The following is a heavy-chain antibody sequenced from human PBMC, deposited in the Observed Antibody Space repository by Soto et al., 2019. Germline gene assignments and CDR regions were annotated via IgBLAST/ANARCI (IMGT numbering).Heavy chain of an antibody. V-gene: IGHV4-30-4*01. J-gene: IGHJ4*02. Sequence: QVQLQESGPGLVKPSQTLSLTCTVSGGSISSGDYYWSWIRQPPGKGLEWIGYIYYSGSTHYNPSLKRRLTISVDTSKNQFSLRLTSVTAADTAVYYCARDIRLWSGPQYNFDYWGQGVLVTVSS. CDR2: IYYSGST. D-gene: IGHD3-3*01. CDR3: ARDIRLWSGPQYNFDY. CDR1: GGSISSGDYY.